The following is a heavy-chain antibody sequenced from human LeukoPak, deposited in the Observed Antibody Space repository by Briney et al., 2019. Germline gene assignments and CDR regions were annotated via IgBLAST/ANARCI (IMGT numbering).Heavy chain of an antibody. CDR2: INPNSGGT. J-gene: IGHJ6*02. CDR1: GYTFTGYY. CDR3: ARDLAPGDTAMAHYYYYGMDV. D-gene: IGHD5-18*01. Sequence: GASVKVSCKASGYTFTGYYMHWVRQAPGQGLEWMGWINPNSGGTNYAQKFQGRVTMNRDTSISTAYMELSRLRSDDTAVYYCARDLAPGDTAMAHYYYYGMDVWGQGTTVTVSS. V-gene: IGHV1-2*02.